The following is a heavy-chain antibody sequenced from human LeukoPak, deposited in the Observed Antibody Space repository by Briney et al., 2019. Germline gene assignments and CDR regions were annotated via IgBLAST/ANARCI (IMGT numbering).Heavy chain of an antibody. D-gene: IGHD1-26*01. V-gene: IGHV1-69*05. J-gene: IGHJ4*02. CDR1: GGTFSSYA. Sequence: ASVKVSCKASGGTFSSYAISWVRQAPGQGLEWMGGIIPIFGTANYAQKFQGRVTMTTDTSTSTAYMELRSLRSDDTAVYYCARDLGGIVGAGTYWGQGTLVTVSS. CDR2: IIPIFGTA. CDR3: ARDLGGIVGAGTY.